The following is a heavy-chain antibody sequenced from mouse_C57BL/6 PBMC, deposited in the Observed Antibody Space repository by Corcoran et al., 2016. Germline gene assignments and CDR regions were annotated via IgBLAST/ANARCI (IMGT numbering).Heavy chain of an antibody. CDR2: IYPGDGDT. CDR1: GYAFSSYW. V-gene: IGHV1-80*01. D-gene: IGHD1-1*01. J-gene: IGHJ1*03. Sequence: VQLQQSGAELVKPGASVKISCKASGYAFSSYWMNWVKQRPGKGLEWIGQIYPGDGDTNYNGKFKGKATLTADKSSSTAYMQLSSLTSEDSAVYFCARDYGSSFGSWDFDVWGTGTTVTVSS. CDR3: ARDYGSSFGSWDFDV.